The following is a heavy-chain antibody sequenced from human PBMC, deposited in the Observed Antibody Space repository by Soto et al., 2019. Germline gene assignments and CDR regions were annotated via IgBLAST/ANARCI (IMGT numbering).Heavy chain of an antibody. J-gene: IGHJ5*02. D-gene: IGHD3-10*01. V-gene: IGHV4-34*01. Sequence: SETLSLTCAVYGGSFSGYYWSWIRQPPGKXLEWIGEINHSGSTNYNPSLKSRVTISVDTSKNQFSLKLSSVTAADTAVYYCARGGRLTMVRGVKNWFDPWGQGTLVTVSS. CDR2: INHSGST. CDR3: ARGGRLTMVRGVKNWFDP. CDR1: GGSFSGYY.